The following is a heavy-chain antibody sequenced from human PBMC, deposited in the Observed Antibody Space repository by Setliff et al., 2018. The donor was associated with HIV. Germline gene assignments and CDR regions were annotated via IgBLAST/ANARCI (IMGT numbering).Heavy chain of an antibody. CDR2: ITSSSRYI. Sequence: PGGSLRLSCAASGFTSGFTFTNYWMSWVRQAPGKGLEWVSSITSSSRYIYSADSVKGRFTISRDNAKNSLSLHMNSLRAEYTAVYYCARDPKSWGSSYYYYMDVWGKGTTVTVSS. V-gene: IGHV3-21*01. CDR1: GFTSGFTFTNYW. J-gene: IGHJ6*03. CDR3: ARDPKSWGSSYYYYMDV. D-gene: IGHD3-16*01.